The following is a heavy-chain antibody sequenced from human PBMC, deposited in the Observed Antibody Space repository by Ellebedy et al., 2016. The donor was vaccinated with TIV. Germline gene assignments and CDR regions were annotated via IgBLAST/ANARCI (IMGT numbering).Heavy chain of an antibody. V-gene: IGHV4-59*13. D-gene: IGHD3-3*01. Sequence: SETLSLXXTVSGGSISSYYWSWIRQPPGKGLEWIGYIYYSGSTNYNPSLKSRVTISVDTSKNQFSLKLSSVTAADTAVYYCARAPSIFRHYYYMDVWGKGTTVTVSS. CDR3: ARAPSIFRHYYYMDV. J-gene: IGHJ6*03. CDR1: GGSISSYY. CDR2: IYYSGST.